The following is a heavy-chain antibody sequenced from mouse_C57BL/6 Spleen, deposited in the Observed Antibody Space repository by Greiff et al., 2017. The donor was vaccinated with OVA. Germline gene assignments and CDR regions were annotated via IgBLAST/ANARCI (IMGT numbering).Heavy chain of an antibody. D-gene: IGHD2-1*01. CDR2: ISGGGGNT. J-gene: IGHJ2*01. V-gene: IGHV5-9*01. CDR1: GFTFSSYT. Sequence: EVKLQESGGGLVKPGGSLKLSCAASGFTFSSYTMSWVRQTPEKRLEWVATISGGGGNTYYPDSVKGRFTISRDNAKNTLYLQMSSLRSEDTALYYCARNGGNYGDYFDYWGQGTTLTVSS. CDR3: ARNGGNYGDYFDY.